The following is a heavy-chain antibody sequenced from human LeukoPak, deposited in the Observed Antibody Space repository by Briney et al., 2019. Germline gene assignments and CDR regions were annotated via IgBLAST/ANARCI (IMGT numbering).Heavy chain of an antibody. Sequence: SETLSLTCTVSGTSISSYYWSWIRQPPGKGLEWIGYIYYSGSTNYNPSLKSRVTISVDTSNNQFSLKLTSVTAAGTAVYYCARHQLWYYFDYWGQGTLVAVSS. CDR2: IYYSGST. V-gene: IGHV4-59*08. D-gene: IGHD1-1*01. CDR3: ARHQLWYYFDY. J-gene: IGHJ4*02. CDR1: GTSISSYY.